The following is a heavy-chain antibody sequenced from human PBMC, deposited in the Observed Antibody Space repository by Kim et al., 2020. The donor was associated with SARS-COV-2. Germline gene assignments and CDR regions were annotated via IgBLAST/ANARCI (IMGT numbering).Heavy chain of an antibody. V-gene: IGHV3-23*01. D-gene: IGHD6-19*01. CDR2: ISGSGGST. Sequence: GGSLRLSCAASGFTFSSYAMSWVRQAPGKGLEWVSAISGSGGSTDYADSVKGRFTISRDNSKNTLYLQMNSLRAEDTAVYYSAKSSSGWPDYYYYGMDVWGQGTTVTVSS. CDR1: GFTFSSYA. J-gene: IGHJ6*02. CDR3: AKSSSGWPDYYYYGMDV.